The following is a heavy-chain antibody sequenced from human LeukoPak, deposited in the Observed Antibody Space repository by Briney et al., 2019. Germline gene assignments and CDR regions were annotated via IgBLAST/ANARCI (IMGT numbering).Heavy chain of an antibody. CDR1: GYTLPEFS. J-gene: IGHJ4*02. V-gene: IGHV1-24*01. Sequence: ASEKVSCKVSGYTLPEFSIHWVRQPPGKEPYWLGGYDPEDGETIYAHKIQGRVTITEETCTDTAYMELSRLSSQDTALYYCATALWFGEFGYWGQGTLVTVFS. D-gene: IGHD3-10*01. CDR3: ATALWFGEFGY. CDR2: YDPEDGET.